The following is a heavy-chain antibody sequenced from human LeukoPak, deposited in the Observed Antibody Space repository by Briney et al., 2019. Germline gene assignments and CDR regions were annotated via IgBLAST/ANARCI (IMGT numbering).Heavy chain of an antibody. CDR1: GFTFNTYS. CDR2: ISSGSSTK. Sequence: GGSLRLSCAASGFTFNTYSMNWVRQAPGKGLEWVSYISSGSSTKYYADSVKGRFTISRDNAKNSLYLQMDSLTVEDTAVYYCARDLTDIILLPSETFLDSWGQGTLVTVSS. D-gene: IGHD2/OR15-2a*01. V-gene: IGHV3-48*04. CDR3: ARDLTDIILLPSETFLDS. J-gene: IGHJ5*01.